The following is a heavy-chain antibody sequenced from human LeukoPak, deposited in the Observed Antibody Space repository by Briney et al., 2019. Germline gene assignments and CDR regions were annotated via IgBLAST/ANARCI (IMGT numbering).Heavy chain of an antibody. J-gene: IGHJ6*03. V-gene: IGHV3-11*04. CDR1: GFTFSDYY. Sequence: PGGSLRLSCAASGFTFSDYYMSWIRQAPGKGLEWVSYISSSGSTIYYADSVKGRFTISRDNAKNSLYLQMNSLRAEDTAVYYCSRTVTNYYYYYMDVWGKGTTVTVSS. CDR3: SRTVTNYYYYYMDV. CDR2: ISSSGSTI. D-gene: IGHD4-17*01.